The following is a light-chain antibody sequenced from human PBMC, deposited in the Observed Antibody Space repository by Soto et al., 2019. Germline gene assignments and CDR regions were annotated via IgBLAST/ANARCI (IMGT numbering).Light chain of an antibody. CDR1: QSVSSTY. Sequence: EFVLTQSPGTLSLSPGARATLSFRASQSVSSTYLAWYQQKPGQAPRLLIYGASSRATGIPDRFSGSGSGTDFTLTISRLEPEDFAVYYCQQYNNSLWTFGQGTKVDTK. CDR3: QQYNNSLWT. CDR2: GAS. J-gene: IGKJ1*01. V-gene: IGKV3-20*01.